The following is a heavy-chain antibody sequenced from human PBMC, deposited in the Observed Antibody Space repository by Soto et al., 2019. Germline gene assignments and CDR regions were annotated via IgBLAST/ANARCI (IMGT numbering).Heavy chain of an antibody. CDR2: INPSGAST. CDR3: ASDYNPYHRQHVFDM. D-gene: IGHD3-10*01. CDR1: GYSFNSYY. V-gene: IGHV1-46*02. J-gene: IGHJ3*02. Sequence: ASVKVSCTASGYSFNSYYMHWVRQAPGQGPEWMGVINPSGASTSYAQKFQGRVTMTRDTSTSTVYMELSSLRSEDTALYYCASDYNPYHRQHVFDMGGQGTLVPVSS.